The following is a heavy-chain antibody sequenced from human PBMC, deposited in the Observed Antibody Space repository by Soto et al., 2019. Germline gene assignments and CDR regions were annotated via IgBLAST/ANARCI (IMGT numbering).Heavy chain of an antibody. Sequence: GXSAKVSFKTSSYNFNTYGINWVRQAPGQGLELMGWISAYDGKTTYEEKFQGRVTMTTDTSTSTAYMELRSLRSDDTAIYYCARDPHKFWTSYWFDPWGQGTPVTVSS. CDR2: ISAYDGKT. CDR3: ARDPHKFWTSYWFDP. D-gene: IGHD3-3*01. J-gene: IGHJ5*02. CDR1: SYNFNTYG. V-gene: IGHV1-18*01.